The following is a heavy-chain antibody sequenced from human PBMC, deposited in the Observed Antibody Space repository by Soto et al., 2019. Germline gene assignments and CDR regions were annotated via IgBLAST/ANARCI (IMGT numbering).Heavy chain of an antibody. CDR1: GYSFTNFC. CDR2: IDPSDSYT. J-gene: IGHJ6*02. CDR3: AKYCSSPSCQHYYGMDV. Sequence: GESLKISCKGSGYSFTNFCITWVRQMPGKGLEWMGRIDPSDSYTNYSPAFQGHVTISADKSINTAYLQWSSLKASDTAIYYCAKYCSSPSCQHYYGMDVWGQGTTVTVSS. V-gene: IGHV5-10-1*01. D-gene: IGHD2-2*01.